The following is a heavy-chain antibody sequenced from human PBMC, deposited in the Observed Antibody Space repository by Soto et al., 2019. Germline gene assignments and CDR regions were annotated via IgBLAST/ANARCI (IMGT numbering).Heavy chain of an antibody. CDR1: GYTFTDYD. CDR3: VVPTGY. V-gene: IGHV1-8*01. D-gene: IGHD2-8*02. J-gene: IGHJ4*02. Sequence: QVRVVQSGAEVKKPGASVKVSCKTSGYTFTDYDINWVRQAPGQGLEWMGCVSPDHDNAGYAQQFEGRVTMTSATSRSTTYMALTNLRSEDTAVDYCVVPTGYWGQGPKVTVSS. CDR2: VSPDHDNA.